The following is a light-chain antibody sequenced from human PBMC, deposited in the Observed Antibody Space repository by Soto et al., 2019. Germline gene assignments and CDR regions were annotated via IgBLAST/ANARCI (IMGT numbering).Light chain of an antibody. CDR2: GSS. CDR1: QSVSATY. CDR3: QQDFLFT. Sequence: EVVLTQSPGTLSLSPGERATLSCRASQSVSATYIAWYQQKSGQAPRLLLYGSSSRATGVADRFSGSGSGTEFTLTISSLQPEDFAVYYCQQDFLFTFGPGTKVDIK. J-gene: IGKJ3*01. V-gene: IGKV3-20*01.